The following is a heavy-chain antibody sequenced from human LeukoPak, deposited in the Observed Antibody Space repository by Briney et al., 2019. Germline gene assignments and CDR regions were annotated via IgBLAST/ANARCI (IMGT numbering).Heavy chain of an antibody. CDR1: GYSISRGYY. CDR3: ARLKWGIVVAGGDIDY. CDR2: IFHSGST. Sequence: SETLSLTCAVSGYSISRGYYWGWIRQSPGKGLEWIGSIFHSGSTYYHPSLKSRVTISVGTSKNQFSLKLSSVTAADTAVYYCARLKWGIVVAGGDIDYWGQGTPVTVSS. D-gene: IGHD6-19*01. J-gene: IGHJ4*02. V-gene: IGHV4-38-2*01.